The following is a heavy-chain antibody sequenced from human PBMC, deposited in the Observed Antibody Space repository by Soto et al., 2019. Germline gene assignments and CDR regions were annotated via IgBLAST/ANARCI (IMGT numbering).Heavy chain of an antibody. CDR3: ATYYYDSSGYYAPFPAEYFQH. J-gene: IGHJ1*01. Sequence: PSETLSLTCTVSGGSISSSSYYWGWIRQPPGKGLEWIGSIYYSGSTYYNPSLKSRVTISVDTSKNQFSLKLSSVTAADTAVYYCATYYYDSSGYYAPFPAEYFQHWGQGTLVTVSS. CDR1: GGSISSSSYY. CDR2: IYYSGST. V-gene: IGHV4-39*01. D-gene: IGHD3-22*01.